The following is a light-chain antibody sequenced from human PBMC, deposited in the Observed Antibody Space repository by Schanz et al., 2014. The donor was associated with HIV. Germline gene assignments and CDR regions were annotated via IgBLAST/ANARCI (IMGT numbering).Light chain of an antibody. V-gene: IGLV1-44*01. CDR3: ATWDDSLDGWV. J-gene: IGLJ3*02. Sequence: QSVLTQPPSASGTPGQRVTISCSGSSSNIGSNAVHWDQQLPGTAPKLLIYINNQRPSGVPVRFSGSKSATSASLAISGLQSEDEADYFCATWDDSLDGWVFGGGTKLTVL. CDR2: INN. CDR1: SSNIGSNA.